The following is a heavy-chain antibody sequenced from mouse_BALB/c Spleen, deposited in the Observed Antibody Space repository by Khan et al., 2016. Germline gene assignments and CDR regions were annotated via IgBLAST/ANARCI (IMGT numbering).Heavy chain of an antibody. D-gene: IGHD4-1*01. J-gene: IGHJ4*01. CDR2: IWGDGRT. CDR1: GFSLTSYG. CDR3: AKYLGVYYYAMDY. V-gene: IGHV2-3*01. Sequence: QVQLKQSGPGLVAPSQSLSITCTVSGFSLTSYGVSWVRQPPGKGLERLGVIWGDGRTNYHSALISRLNIRKDNSKSQVFLKLNSLQTDDTATYYSAKYLGVYYYAMDYWGQGTSVTVSS.